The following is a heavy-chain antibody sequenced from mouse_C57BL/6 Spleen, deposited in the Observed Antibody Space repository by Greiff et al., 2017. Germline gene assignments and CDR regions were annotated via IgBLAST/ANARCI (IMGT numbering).Heavy chain of an antibody. J-gene: IGHJ1*03. Sequence: VQLQQSGAELVRPGASVKLSCTASGFNIKDDYMHWVKQRPEQGLEWIGWIDPENGDTEYASKFQGKATITADTSSNTAYLQLSSLTSEDTAVYYCTAKGSSWYFDVWGTGTTVTVSS. V-gene: IGHV14-4*01. CDR1: GFNIKDDY. CDR3: TAKGSSWYFDV. CDR2: IDPENGDT.